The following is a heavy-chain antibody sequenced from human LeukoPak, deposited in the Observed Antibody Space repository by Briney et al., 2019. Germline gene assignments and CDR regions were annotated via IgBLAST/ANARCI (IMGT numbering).Heavy chain of an antibody. CDR3: ARASGSGSYWDYYYYYMDV. CDR2: INPNSGGT. Sequence: GASVKVSCKASGYTFTGYYMHWVRQAPGQGLEWMGWINPNSGGTNYAQKFQGRVTMTRDTSISTAYMELSSLRSEDTAVYYCARASGSGSYWDYYYYYMDVWGKGTTVTVSS. CDR1: GYTFTGYY. D-gene: IGHD3-10*01. J-gene: IGHJ6*03. V-gene: IGHV1-2*02.